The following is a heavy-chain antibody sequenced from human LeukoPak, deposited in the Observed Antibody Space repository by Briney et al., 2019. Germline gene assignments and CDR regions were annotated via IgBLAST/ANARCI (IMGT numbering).Heavy chain of an antibody. Sequence: GGSLRLSCAASGFTFTSYAMSWVRHVPGKGLDWVSAVSSSGGSTYHADSVKGRFSISRDNSKNTLYLQMNSLRVEDTAVYFCARQLGYCSDGSCYFDFWGQGTLVTVSS. V-gene: IGHV3-23*01. CDR1: GFTFTSYA. CDR2: VSSSGGST. D-gene: IGHD2-15*01. J-gene: IGHJ4*02. CDR3: ARQLGYCSDGSCYFDF.